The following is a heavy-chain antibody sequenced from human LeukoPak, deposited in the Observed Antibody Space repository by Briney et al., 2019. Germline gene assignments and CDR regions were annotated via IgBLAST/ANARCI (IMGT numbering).Heavy chain of an antibody. D-gene: IGHD6-19*01. CDR3: ARDRYGAVAGHGGFDY. J-gene: IGHJ4*02. CDR2: INSDGSST. Sequence: GGSLRLSCAASGFTFSSYWMLWVRQAPGEGLVWVSRINSDGSSTSYADSVKGRFTISRDNAKNTLYLQMNSLRAEDTAVYYCARDRYGAVAGHGGFDYWGQGTLVTVSS. V-gene: IGHV3-74*01. CDR1: GFTFSSYW.